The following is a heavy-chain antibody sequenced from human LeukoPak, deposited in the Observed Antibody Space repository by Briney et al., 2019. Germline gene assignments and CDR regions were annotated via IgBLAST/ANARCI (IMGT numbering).Heavy chain of an antibody. J-gene: IGHJ4*02. Sequence: ASVKVSCKASGGTFSSYAISWVRQAPGQRLEWMGWINAGNGNTKYSQKFQGRVTITRDTSASTAYMELSSLRSEDTAVYYCARVRPNYYDSSGYPFDYWGQGTLVTVSS. CDR1: GGTFSSYA. CDR2: INAGNGNT. CDR3: ARVRPNYYDSSGYPFDY. V-gene: IGHV1-3*01. D-gene: IGHD3-22*01.